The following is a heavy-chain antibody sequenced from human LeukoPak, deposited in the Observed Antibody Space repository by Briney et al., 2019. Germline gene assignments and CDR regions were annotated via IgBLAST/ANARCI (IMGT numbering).Heavy chain of an antibody. D-gene: IGHD6-13*01. CDR2: IYSGGNT. CDR1: GFTVSSNY. V-gene: IGHV3-53*05. Sequence: GGSLRLSCAASGFTVSSNYMSWVRQAPGKGLEWVSVIYSGGNTYYADSVKGRFTISRDNSKNTLYLQMNSLRAEDTAVYYCARGLYSSTWLFDYWGQGTLVTVSS. CDR3: ARGLYSSTWLFDY. J-gene: IGHJ4*02.